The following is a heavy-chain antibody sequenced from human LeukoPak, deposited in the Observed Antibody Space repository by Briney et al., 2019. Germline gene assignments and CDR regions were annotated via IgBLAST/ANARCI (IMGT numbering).Heavy chain of an antibody. CDR3: ARGSDYQPVTTYWYPSAFDI. Sequence: GASVKVSCKASGYTFTSYAMNWVRQAPGQGLEWMGWINTNTGNPTYAQGFTGRFVFSLDTSVSTAYLQISSLKAEDTAVYYCARGSDYQPVTTYWYPSAFDIWGQGTMVTVSS. J-gene: IGHJ3*02. V-gene: IGHV7-4-1*02. CDR2: INTNTGNP. D-gene: IGHD4-17*01. CDR1: GYTFTSYA.